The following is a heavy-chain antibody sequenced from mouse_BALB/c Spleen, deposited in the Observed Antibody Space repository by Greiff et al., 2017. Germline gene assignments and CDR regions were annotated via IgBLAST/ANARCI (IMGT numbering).Heavy chain of an antibody. CDR2: ISYSGST. CDR3: ARRGAMDY. Sequence: EVMLVESGPGLVKPSQSLSLTCTVTGYSITSDYAWNWLRQFPGNKLEWMGYISYSGSTCYNPSLKSRISITRDTSKNQFFLQLNSVTTEDTATYYCARRGAMDYWGQGTSVTVSS. J-gene: IGHJ4*01. CDR1: GYSITSDYA. V-gene: IGHV3-2*02.